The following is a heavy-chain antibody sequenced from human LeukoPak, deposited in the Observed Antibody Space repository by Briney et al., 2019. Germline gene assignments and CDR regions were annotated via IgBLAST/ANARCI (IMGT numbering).Heavy chain of an antibody. CDR1: GFTFSSYR. D-gene: IGHD1-26*01. CDR3: ARDRSGSYPFDY. V-gene: IGHV3-48*01. J-gene: IGHJ4*02. CDR2: ISGSRSTI. Sequence: GGSLRLSCVASGFTFSSYRMTWVRQAPGKGLEWVSYISGSRSTIYYADSVKGRFTISRDNAKNSLYLQMNSLRAEDTAVYYCARDRSGSYPFDYWGQGTLVTVSS.